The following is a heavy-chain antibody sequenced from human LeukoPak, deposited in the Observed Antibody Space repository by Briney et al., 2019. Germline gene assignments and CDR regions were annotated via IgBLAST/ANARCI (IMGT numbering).Heavy chain of an antibody. V-gene: IGHV3-53*04. D-gene: IGHD5-24*01. CDR1: GFTVSSNY. CDR3: ARGWDGYNLWFDP. Sequence: PGGSLRLSCAASGFTVSSNYMSWVRQAPGKGLEWVSVIYSGGSTYYADSVKGRFTISRHNSKNTLYLQMNSLRAEDTAVYYCARGWDGYNLWFDPWGQGTLVTVSS. CDR2: IYSGGST. J-gene: IGHJ5*02.